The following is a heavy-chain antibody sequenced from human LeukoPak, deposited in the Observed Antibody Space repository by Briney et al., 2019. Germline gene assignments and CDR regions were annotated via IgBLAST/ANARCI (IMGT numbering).Heavy chain of an antibody. CDR1: RHTFTSYW. Sequence: GESLKISCKGSRHTFTSYWIGWVRQMPGKGLEWMGIIYPGDSDTRYSPSFQGQATISADESTSTAYLQWSSLKASDTAMYYCARLSGSYWDYFDYWGQGTLVTVPS. V-gene: IGHV5-51*01. CDR3: ARLSGSYWDYFDY. CDR2: IYPGDSDT. D-gene: IGHD1-26*01. J-gene: IGHJ4*02.